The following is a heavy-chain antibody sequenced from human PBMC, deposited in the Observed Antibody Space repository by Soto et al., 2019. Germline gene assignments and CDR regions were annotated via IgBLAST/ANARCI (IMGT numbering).Heavy chain of an antibody. Sequence: PGGSLRLSCAASGFTFSNAWMNWVRQAPGKGLEWVGRIKSKTDGGTTAYAAPVKGRFTISRDDSKNTVYLQMNSLRTEDTALYYCMTDRQYRPAYWGQGTQVTVSS. CDR3: MTDRQYRPAY. J-gene: IGHJ4*02. V-gene: IGHV3-15*07. CDR2: IKSKTDGGTT. CDR1: GFTFSNAW. D-gene: IGHD3-16*02.